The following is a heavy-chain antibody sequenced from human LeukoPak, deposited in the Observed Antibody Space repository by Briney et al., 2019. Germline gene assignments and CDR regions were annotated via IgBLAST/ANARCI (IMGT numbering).Heavy chain of an antibody. CDR1: SYTFTRYG. V-gene: IGHV1-18*01. CDR2: ISGSNGNT. J-gene: IGHJ4*02. CDR3: ARSGRGTYYYFDL. D-gene: IGHD1-26*01. Sequence: ASVKVSCKASSYTFTRYGISWVRQAPGQRLEWMGWISGSNGNTNYAQKFQGRVSMTADTSTSTAYMELRSLRSDDTAVYYCARSGRGTYYYFDLWGQGTLVTVSS.